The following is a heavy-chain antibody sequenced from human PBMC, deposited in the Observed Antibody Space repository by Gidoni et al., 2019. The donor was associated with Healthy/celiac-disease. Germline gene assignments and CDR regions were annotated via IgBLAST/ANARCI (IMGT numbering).Heavy chain of an antibody. J-gene: IGHJ6*02. CDR2: INHSGST. Sequence: QVQLQQWGAGLLKPSETLSLTCAVYGGSFSGYYWSWIRQPPGKGLEWIGEINHSGSTNYNPSLKSRVTISVDTSKNQFSLKLSSVTAADTAVYYCARGFRSSGYYYYYGMDVWGQGTTVTVSS. CDR3: ARGFRSSGYYYYYGMDV. CDR1: GGSFSGYY. D-gene: IGHD3-22*01. V-gene: IGHV4-34*01.